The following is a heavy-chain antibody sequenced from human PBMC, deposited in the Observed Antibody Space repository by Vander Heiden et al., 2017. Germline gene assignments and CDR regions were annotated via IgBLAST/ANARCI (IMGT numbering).Heavy chain of an antibody. CDR2: ISSSSSYR. Sequence: EVQLVESGGGLVKPGGSLRLSCAAPGFTFSVYSMNWVRQAPGKGLGWVSSISSSSSYRYYADSVKGRFTISRDNAKNSLYLQMNSLRAEDTAVYYCARLSKLVVTAWGQGTLVTVSS. V-gene: IGHV3-21*01. D-gene: IGHD2-21*02. CDR3: ARLSKLVVTA. CDR1: GFTFSVYS. J-gene: IGHJ5*02.